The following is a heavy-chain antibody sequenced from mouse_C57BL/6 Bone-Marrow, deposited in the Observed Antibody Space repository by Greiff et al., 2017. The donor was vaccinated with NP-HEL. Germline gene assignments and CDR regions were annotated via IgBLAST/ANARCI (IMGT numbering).Heavy chain of an antibody. D-gene: IGHD2-4*01. J-gene: IGHJ2*01. Sequence: EVKLMESGGDLVKPGGSLKLSCAASGFTFSSYGMSWVRQTPDKRLEWVATISSGGSYTYYPASVKGRFSISRYNAKNTLYLQMSSLKSEDTAMYYCARDDYDVGFDYWGQGTTLTVSS. V-gene: IGHV5-6*01. CDR1: GFTFSSYG. CDR3: ARDDYDVGFDY. CDR2: ISSGGSYT.